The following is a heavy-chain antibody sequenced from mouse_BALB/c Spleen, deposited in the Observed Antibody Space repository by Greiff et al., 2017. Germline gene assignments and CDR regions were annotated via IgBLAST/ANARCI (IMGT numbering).Heavy chain of an antibody. Sequence: VQLQQPGAELVKPGTSVKLSCKASGYNFTSYWINWVKLRPGQGLEWIGDIYPGIGSTNYNEKFKSKATLTVDTSSSTAYMQLSSLASEDSALYYCARRRGRAMDYWGQGTSVTVSS. CDR2: IYPGIGST. CDR3: ARRRGRAMDY. J-gene: IGHJ4*01. V-gene: IGHV1-55*01. CDR1: GYNFTSYW.